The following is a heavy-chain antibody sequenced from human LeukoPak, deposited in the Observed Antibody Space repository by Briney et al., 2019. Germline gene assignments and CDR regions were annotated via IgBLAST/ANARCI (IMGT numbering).Heavy chain of an antibody. CDR2: IRYDGSNK. CDR3: ADILVDY. CDR1: GFTFSSYG. Sequence: GGSLRPSCAAPGFTFSSYGMHWVRQAPGKGLEWVAFIRYDGSNKYYADSVKGRFTISRDNSKNTLYLQMNSLRAEDTAVYYCADILVDYWGQGTLVTVSS. D-gene: IGHD3-9*01. V-gene: IGHV3-30*02. J-gene: IGHJ4*02.